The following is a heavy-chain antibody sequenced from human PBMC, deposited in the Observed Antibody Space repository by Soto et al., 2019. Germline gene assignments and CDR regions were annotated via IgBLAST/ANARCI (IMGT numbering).Heavy chain of an antibody. CDR1: GFTFSSYW. Sequence: GGSLILSCAASGFTFSSYWMHWVRHAPGKGLVWVSRINSDGSSTTYADSVKGRFTISRDNAKNTLYLQMNSLRAEDTAVYYCARVPPYVGDINFDYWGQGTLVTVSS. CDR3: ARVPPYVGDINFDY. D-gene: IGHD3-9*01. V-gene: IGHV3-74*01. J-gene: IGHJ4*02. CDR2: INSDGSST.